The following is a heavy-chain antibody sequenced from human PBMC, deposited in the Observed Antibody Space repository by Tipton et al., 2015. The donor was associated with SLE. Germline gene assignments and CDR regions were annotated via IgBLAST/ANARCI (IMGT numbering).Heavy chain of an antibody. CDR3: ARVGGGYFTNWFDP. J-gene: IGHJ5*02. D-gene: IGHD5-18*01. Sequence: LRLSCTVSGGSISSSSYYWGWIRQPPGKGLEWIGYIYYSGSTYYNPSLKSRVTISVDTSKNQFSLKLSSVTAADTAVYYCARVGGGYFTNWFDPWGQGTLVTVSS. CDR2: IYYSGST. CDR1: GGSISSSSYY. V-gene: IGHV4-31*02.